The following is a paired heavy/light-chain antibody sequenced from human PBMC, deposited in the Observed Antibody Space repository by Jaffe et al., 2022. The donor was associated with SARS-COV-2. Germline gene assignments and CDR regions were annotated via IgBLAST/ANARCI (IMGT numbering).Light chain of an antibody. V-gene: IGLV8-61*01. J-gene: IGLJ3*02. Sequence: QTVVTQEPSFSVSPGGTVTLTCGLTSGSVSTTHYPSWYQQTPGQSPRTLIYSTKTRSSGVPDRFSGSILGNKAALTLTGAQADDESDYYCVLYMGSGIWVFGGGTKLTVL. CDR3: VLYMGSGIWV. CDR1: SGSVSTTHY. CDR2: STK.
Heavy chain of an antibody. V-gene: IGHV3-23*04. D-gene: IGHD3-10*01. Sequence: EVQLVESGGGLVQPGGSLRLSCAASGFTFSSYVMSWVRQAPGKGLEWVSSISTGGGSTYCADSLKGRFTISRDNSKNTVFLQMSSLRADDTGIYYCAKALWFDSGSNSYYMDVWGKGTTVTVSS. CDR2: ISTGGGST. CDR3: AKALWFDSGSNSYYMDV. J-gene: IGHJ6*03. CDR1: GFTFSSYV.